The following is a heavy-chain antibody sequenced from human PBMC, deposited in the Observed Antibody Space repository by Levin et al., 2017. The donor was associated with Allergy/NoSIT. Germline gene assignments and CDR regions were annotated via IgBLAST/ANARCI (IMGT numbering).Heavy chain of an antibody. CDR1: GGSISSGGYY. D-gene: IGHD3-10*01. Sequence: SETLSLTCTVSGGSISSGGYYWSWIRQHPGKGLEWIGYIYYSGSTYYNPSLKSRVTISVDTSKNQFSLKLSSVTAADTAVYYCARGDRRWFVGWRAFDIWGQGTMVTVSS. CDR3: ARGDRRWFVGWRAFDI. CDR2: IYYSGST. V-gene: IGHV4-31*03. J-gene: IGHJ3*02.